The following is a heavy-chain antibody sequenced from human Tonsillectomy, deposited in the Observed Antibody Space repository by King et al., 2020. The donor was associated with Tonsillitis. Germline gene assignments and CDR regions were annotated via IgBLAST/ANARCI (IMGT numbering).Heavy chain of an antibody. D-gene: IGHD3-3*01. CDR3: AKDLRRFLEWLLSV. CDR1: GFTFSSYG. J-gene: IGHJ4*02. CDR2: ISYDGSNK. Sequence: VQLVESGRGVVQPGRSLRLSCAASGFTFSSYGMHWVRQAPGKGLEWVAVISYDGSNKYYADSVKGRFTISRDNSKNTLYLQMNSLRAEDTAVYYCAKDLRRFLEWLLSVWGQGTLVTVSS. V-gene: IGHV3-30*18.